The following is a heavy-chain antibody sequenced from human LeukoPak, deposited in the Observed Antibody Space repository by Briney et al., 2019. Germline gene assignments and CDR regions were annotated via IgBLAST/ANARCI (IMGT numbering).Heavy chain of an antibody. CDR2: INTNTGNP. D-gene: IGHD6-6*01. V-gene: IGHV7-4-1*02. CDR3: ARASRIAARLYNWFDP. Sequence: ASVKVSCKASGYTFTSYAMNWVRQAPGQGLEWMGWINTNTGNPTYAQGFTGRFVFSLDTSVSTAYLQISSPKAEDTAVYYCARASRIAARLYNWFDPWGQGTLVTVSS. CDR1: GYTFTSYA. J-gene: IGHJ5*02.